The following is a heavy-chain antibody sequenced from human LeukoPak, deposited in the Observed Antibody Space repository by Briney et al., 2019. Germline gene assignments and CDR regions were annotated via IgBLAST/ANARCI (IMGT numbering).Heavy chain of an antibody. J-gene: IGHJ4*02. CDR2: IYPGDSDT. CDR3: ARQITMVRGVIVGFDY. Sequence: GESLKISCKGSGYSFTSYWIGWVRQMPGKGLEWMGIIYPGDSDTRYSPSFQGQVTISADKSISTAYLQWSSLKASDTAMYYCARQITMVRGVIVGFDYWGQGTLVTVSS. D-gene: IGHD3-10*01. V-gene: IGHV5-51*01. CDR1: GYSFTSYW.